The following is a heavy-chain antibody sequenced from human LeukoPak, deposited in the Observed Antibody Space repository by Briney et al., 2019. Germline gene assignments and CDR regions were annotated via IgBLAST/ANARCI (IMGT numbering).Heavy chain of an antibody. V-gene: IGHV3-30*02. J-gene: IGHJ4*02. D-gene: IGHD2/OR15-2a*01. CDR2: IRYDGSNK. CDR3: ATFATDY. Sequence: GGSLRLSCAASGFTFSSYGMHWVHQAPGKGLEWVAFIRYDGSNKYYADSVKGRFTISRDNSKNTLYLQMNSLRAEDTAVYYSATFATDYWGQGTLVTVSS. CDR1: GFTFSSYG.